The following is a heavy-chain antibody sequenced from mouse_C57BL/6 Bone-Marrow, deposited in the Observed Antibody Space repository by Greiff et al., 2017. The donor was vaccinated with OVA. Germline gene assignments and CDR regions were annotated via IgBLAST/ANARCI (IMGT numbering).Heavy chain of an antibody. D-gene: IGHD1-1*01. Sequence: VKLMESGAELARPGASVKLSCKASGYTFTSYGISWVKQRTGQGLEWIGEIYPRSGNTYYNEKFKGKATLTADKSSSTAYMELRSLTSEDSAVYFCARGITTPVDYWGQGTTLTVSS. CDR2: IYPRSGNT. J-gene: IGHJ2*01. CDR3: ARGITTPVDY. CDR1: GYTFTSYG. V-gene: IGHV1-81*01.